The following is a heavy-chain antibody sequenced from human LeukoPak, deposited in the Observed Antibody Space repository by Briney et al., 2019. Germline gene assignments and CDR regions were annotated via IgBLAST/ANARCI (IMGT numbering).Heavy chain of an antibody. CDR1: SESFSDSY. J-gene: IGHJ6*02. CDR2: IHHSGST. D-gene: IGHD1-7*01. CDR3: ARDNWNYGSSMDV. Sequence: SETLSLTCAVYSESFSDSYWNWIRQPPGKGLEWIGEIHHSGSTKCNPSLKSRVTVSVDMSKNQISLKLSSVTAADTAVYYCARDNWNYGSSMDVWGQGTTVTVSS. V-gene: IGHV4-34*01.